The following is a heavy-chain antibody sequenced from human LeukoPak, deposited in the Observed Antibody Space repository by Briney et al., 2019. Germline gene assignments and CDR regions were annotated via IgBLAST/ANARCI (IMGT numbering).Heavy chain of an antibody. CDR3: ARVSSGWYLIDY. D-gene: IGHD6-19*01. CDR2: MNPNSGNT. V-gene: IGHV1-8*01. CDR1: GYTFTSYD. J-gene: IGHJ4*02. Sequence: ASVKVSCKASGYTFTSYDINRVRQATGQGLEWMGWMNPNSGNTGYAQKFQGRVTMTRNTSISTAYMELSSLRSEDTAVYYCARVSSGWYLIDYWGQGTLVTVSS.